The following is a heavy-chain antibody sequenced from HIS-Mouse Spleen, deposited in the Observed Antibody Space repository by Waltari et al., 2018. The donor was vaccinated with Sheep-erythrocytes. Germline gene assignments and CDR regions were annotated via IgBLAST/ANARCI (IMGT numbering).Heavy chain of an antibody. J-gene: IGHJ4*02. CDR2: ISSSSSYI. V-gene: IGHV3-21*01. Sequence: EVQLVESGGGLVKPGGSLRLSCAASGFTFSSYSMNWVRQGPGKGLDGGSSISSSSSYIYYADSVKSRVTSSGDNAKNSLYLQMNSLRAEDTAVYYCARAGDSGEYYFDYWGQGTLVTVSS. CDR1: GFTFSSYS. D-gene: IGHD5-12*01. CDR3: ARAGDSGEYYFDY.